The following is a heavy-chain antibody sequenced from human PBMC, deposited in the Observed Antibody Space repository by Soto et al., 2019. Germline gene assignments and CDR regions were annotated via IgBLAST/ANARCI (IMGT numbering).Heavy chain of an antibody. Sequence: SETLSLTCTVSGGSISSYYWSWIRQPPGKGLEWIGYIYYSGSTNYNPSLKSRVTISVDTSKNQFSLKLSSVTAADTAVYYCARSPPEGSYQWLVPSYYFDYWGQGTLVTVSS. CDR2: IYYSGST. J-gene: IGHJ4*02. D-gene: IGHD6-19*01. CDR1: GGSISSYY. CDR3: ARSPPEGSYQWLVPSYYFDY. V-gene: IGHV4-59*08.